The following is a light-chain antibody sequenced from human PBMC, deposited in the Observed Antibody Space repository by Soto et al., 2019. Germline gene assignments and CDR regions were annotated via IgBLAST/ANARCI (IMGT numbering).Light chain of an antibody. CDR2: GAF. J-gene: IGKJ1*01. CDR1: PSVTNF. V-gene: IGKV3-20*01. Sequence: EIVLTQSPATLSLSPGERATLSCRASPSVTNFLAWYQQKPGQAPRLLIYGAFNRATGIPARFSGSGSGTDFTLTISSLEPEDSAVYYCQQYGSSPTFGQGTKVEIK. CDR3: QQYGSSPT.